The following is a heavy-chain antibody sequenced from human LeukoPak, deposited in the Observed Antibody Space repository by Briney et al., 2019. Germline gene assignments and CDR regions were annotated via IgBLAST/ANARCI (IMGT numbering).Heavy chain of an antibody. CDR2: INHSGST. CDR1: GGSFSGYY. CDR3: ARLGGSGVDY. V-gene: IGHV4-34*01. Sequence: SETLSLTCAVYGGSFSGYYWSWIRQPPGKGLEWIGEINHSGSTNYNPSLKSRVTISVDTSKNQFSLKLSSVTAADTAVYYCARLGGSGVDYWGQGTLVTVSS. J-gene: IGHJ4*02. D-gene: IGHD3-10*01.